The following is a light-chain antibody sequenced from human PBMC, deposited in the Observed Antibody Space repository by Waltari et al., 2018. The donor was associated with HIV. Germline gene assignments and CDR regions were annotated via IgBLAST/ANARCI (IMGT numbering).Light chain of an antibody. V-gene: IGLV3-1*01. Sequence: SYELTQPPSMSVSPGQAASITCPGDKLGNKYACWYQQKPGQSPVLVIYHDSKRPSGSPERFSGSNSGNTATLTIRGSQAMDEADYYCQAWDSSTGVFGGGTKLTVL. CDR2: HDS. CDR1: KLGNKY. CDR3: QAWDSSTGV. J-gene: IGLJ2*01.